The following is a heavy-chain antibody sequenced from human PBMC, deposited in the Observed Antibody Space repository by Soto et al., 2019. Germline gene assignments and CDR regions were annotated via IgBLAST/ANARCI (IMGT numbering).Heavy chain of an antibody. CDR3: ARAILPSGLGYCSGGSCYSGTGLLDY. J-gene: IGHJ4*02. CDR1: GGSISSYY. D-gene: IGHD2-15*01. CDR2: IYYSGST. Sequence: SETLSLTCTVSGGSISSYYWSWIRQPPGKGLEWIGYIYYSGSTNYNPSLKSRVTISVDTSKNQFSLKLSSVTAADTAVYYCARAILPSGLGYCSGGSCYSGTGLLDYWGQGTLVTVSS. V-gene: IGHV4-59*01.